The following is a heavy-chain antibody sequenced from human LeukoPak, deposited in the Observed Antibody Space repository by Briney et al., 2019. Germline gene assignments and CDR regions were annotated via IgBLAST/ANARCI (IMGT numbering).Heavy chain of an antibody. V-gene: IGHV4-30-4*08. Sequence: TSETLSLTCTASGGSISSGDYYWSWIRQPPGKGLEWIGYIYYSGSTYYNPSLKSRVTISVDTSKNQFSLKLSSVTAADTAVYYCARAQTYFRGVMGDAFDIWGQGTMVTVSS. CDR1: GGSISSGDYY. D-gene: IGHD3-10*01. J-gene: IGHJ3*02. CDR3: ARAQTYFRGVMGDAFDI. CDR2: IYYSGST.